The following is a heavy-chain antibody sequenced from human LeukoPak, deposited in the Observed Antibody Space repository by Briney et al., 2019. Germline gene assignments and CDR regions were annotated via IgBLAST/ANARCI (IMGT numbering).Heavy chain of an antibody. Sequence: ASVKVSCKASGYTFSSYAISCVRQAPGQGLEWMGWISPYNGNTNSAQRFQGRVTMTTDTSTSAAYMELTSLRSDDTAVYYCARDNTWYFDLWGRGTLVTVSS. D-gene: IGHD2/OR15-2a*01. CDR3: ARDNTWYFDL. CDR2: ISPYNGNT. CDR1: GYTFSSYA. J-gene: IGHJ2*01. V-gene: IGHV1-18*01.